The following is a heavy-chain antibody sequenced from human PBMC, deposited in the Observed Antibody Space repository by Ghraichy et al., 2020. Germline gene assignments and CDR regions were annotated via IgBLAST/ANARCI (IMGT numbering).Heavy chain of an antibody. V-gene: IGHV3-66*01. D-gene: IGHD3-10*01. CDR3: ARDPGPVKDAFDI. J-gene: IGHJ3*02. CDR2: IYSGGST. CDR1: GFTVSSNY. Sequence: GGSLRLSCAASGFTVSSNYMSWVCQAPGKGLEWVSVIYSGGSTYYADSVKGRFTISRDNSKNTLYLQMNSLRAEDTAVYYCARDPGPVKDAFDIWGQGTMVTVSS.